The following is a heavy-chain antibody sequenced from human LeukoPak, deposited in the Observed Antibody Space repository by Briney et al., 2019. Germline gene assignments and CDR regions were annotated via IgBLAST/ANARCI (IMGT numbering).Heavy chain of an antibody. Sequence: SETLSLTCAVSGYSISSGYYWGWIRQPPGKGLEWIGSIYHSGSTYYNPSLKSRVTISVDTSKNQFFLKLSSVTAADTAVYYCARQGRSSSSEPFDIWGQGTMVTVSS. J-gene: IGHJ3*02. CDR2: IYHSGST. CDR3: ARQGRSSSSEPFDI. CDR1: GYSISSGYY. V-gene: IGHV4-38-2*01. D-gene: IGHD6-13*01.